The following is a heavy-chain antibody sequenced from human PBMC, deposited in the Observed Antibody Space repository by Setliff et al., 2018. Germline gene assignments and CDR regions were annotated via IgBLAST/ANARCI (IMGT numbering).Heavy chain of an antibody. CDR3: SRGRSGLLVGASSPFDQ. D-gene: IGHD1-26*01. CDR2: IIPVFGKP. CDR1: GGTFSSYA. Sequence: SVKVSCKASGGTFSSYAISWVRQAPGQGLEWMGAIIPVFGKPYYAQTMQGRLTITADESSRTTSMELRSLISEDTAIYFCSRGRSGLLVGASSPFDQWGQGTLVTVSS. J-gene: IGHJ4*02. V-gene: IGHV1-69*13.